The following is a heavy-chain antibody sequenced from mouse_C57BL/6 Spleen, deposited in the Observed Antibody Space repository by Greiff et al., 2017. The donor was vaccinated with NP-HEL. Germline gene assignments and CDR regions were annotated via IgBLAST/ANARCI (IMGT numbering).Heavy chain of an antibody. Sequence: VPLQQSGPGLVKPSQSLSLTCSVTCYSIPSGYYWNWLRQFPGNTLEWMGYISYDGSNNSNPSLKTRISITRDTAKNQFFLKLNSVTTEDTATYYCARDGGGFAYWGQGTLVTVAA. CDR3: ARDGGGFAY. J-gene: IGHJ3*01. CDR1: CYSIPSGYY. V-gene: IGHV3-6*01. CDR2: ISYDGSN.